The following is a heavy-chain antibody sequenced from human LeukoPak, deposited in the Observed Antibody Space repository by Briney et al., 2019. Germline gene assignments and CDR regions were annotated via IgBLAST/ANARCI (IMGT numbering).Heavy chain of an antibody. CDR3: ARVSTIFGVVDY. CDR2: ISTHNGDT. D-gene: IGHD3-3*01. Sequence: ASVKVSCKASGYTFTSYGISWVRQAPGQGLERMGWISTHNGDTNYAQKFQGRVTMTTDTSTRTGYMEMRSLRSDDTAVYYCARVSTIFGVVDYWGQGTLVTVSS. CDR1: GYTFTSYG. J-gene: IGHJ4*02. V-gene: IGHV1-18*01.